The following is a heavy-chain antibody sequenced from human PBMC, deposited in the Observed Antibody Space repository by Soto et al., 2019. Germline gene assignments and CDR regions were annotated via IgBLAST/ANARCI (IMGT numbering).Heavy chain of an antibody. CDR1: GYSFSSYW. Sequence: GEFLKISCKGSGYSFSSYWISWVRQMPGKGLEWMGRIDPSDSYTNYSPSFQGHVTISADKSISTAYLQWSSLKASDTAMYYCAVVAPTGFEPWGQGTLVTVSS. CDR3: AVVAPTGFEP. D-gene: IGHD2-21*01. CDR2: IDPSDSYT. V-gene: IGHV5-10-1*01. J-gene: IGHJ5*02.